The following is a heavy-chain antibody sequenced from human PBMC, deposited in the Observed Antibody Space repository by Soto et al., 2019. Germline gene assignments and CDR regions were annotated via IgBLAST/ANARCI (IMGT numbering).Heavy chain of an antibody. CDR2: ISKDGNVK. CDR1: GFTFSSYG. J-gene: IGHJ4*02. V-gene: IGHV3-30*03. D-gene: IGHD2-8*02. CDR3: TGEVASGY. Sequence: GGSLRLSCAASGFTFSSYGMHWVRQAPGKGLEWVAVISKDGNVKYYAESVKGRFTISRDNSRNTLYLQMNSLGAEDTAAYYCTGEVASGYWGQGTLVTVSS.